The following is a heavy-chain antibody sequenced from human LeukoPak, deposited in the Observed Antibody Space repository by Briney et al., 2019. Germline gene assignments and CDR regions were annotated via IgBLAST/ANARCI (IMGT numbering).Heavy chain of an antibody. J-gene: IGHJ4*02. CDR2: INHSGST. D-gene: IGHD1-26*01. Sequence: SETLSLTCAVYGGSFSGYYWSWIRQPPGKGLEWIGEINHSGSTNYNPSLKSRVTISVDTSKNQFSLKLSSVTAADTAVYYCARDREPRDSELDYWGQGTLVTVSS. V-gene: IGHV4-34*01. CDR1: GGSFSGYY. CDR3: ARDREPRDSELDY.